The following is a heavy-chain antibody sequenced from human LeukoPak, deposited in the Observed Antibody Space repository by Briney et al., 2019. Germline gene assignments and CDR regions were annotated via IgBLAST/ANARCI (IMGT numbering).Heavy chain of an antibody. J-gene: IGHJ4*02. CDR3: ARAVIAVAGIGFDY. CDR2: INHSGST. D-gene: IGHD6-19*01. Sequence: SETLSLTCAVYGGSFNGYYWSWIRQPPGKGLEWNGEINHSGSTNYNPSLKSRSTISVDSSKNHFSLKLSSVTAADTAVYYCARAVIAVAGIGFDYWGQGTLVTVSS. CDR1: GGSFNGYY. V-gene: IGHV4-34*01.